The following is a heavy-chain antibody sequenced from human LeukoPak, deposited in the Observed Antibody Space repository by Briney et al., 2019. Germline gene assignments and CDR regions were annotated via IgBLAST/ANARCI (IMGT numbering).Heavy chain of an antibody. D-gene: IGHD2-2*01. CDR1: GFAFDEHG. V-gene: IGHV3-20*04. Sequence: PGGSLRLSCTASGFAFDEHGMSWVRQVPGKGLEWVSGINWSGGSTGYADPLRGRFTISRDNAKNSLYLQMDGLRAEDTALYYCARAPITSPFYFDCWGQGTLVTVSS. J-gene: IGHJ4*02. CDR3: ARAPITSPFYFDC. CDR2: INWSGGST.